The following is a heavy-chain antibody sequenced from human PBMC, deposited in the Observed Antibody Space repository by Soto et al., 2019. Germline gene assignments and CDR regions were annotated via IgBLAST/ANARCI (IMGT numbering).Heavy chain of an antibody. CDR2: IYYSGST. J-gene: IGHJ6*02. CDR1: GGSISSSSYY. Sequence: SETLSLTCTVSGGSISSSSYYWGWIRQPPGKGLEWIGSIYYSGSTYYNPSLKSRVTISVDTSKNQFSLKLSSVTAADTAVYYCARGVLRYFDWFRDYYYGMDVWGQGTTVTVSS. CDR3: ARGVLRYFDWFRDYYYGMDV. D-gene: IGHD3-9*01. V-gene: IGHV4-39*07.